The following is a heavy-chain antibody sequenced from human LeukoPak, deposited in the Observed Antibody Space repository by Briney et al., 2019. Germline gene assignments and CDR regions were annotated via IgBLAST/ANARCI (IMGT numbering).Heavy chain of an antibody. CDR3: AFDVWGSYRYARLGY. Sequence: SVKVSCKASGGTFSSYAISWVRQTPGQGLEWMGGIIPIFGTASYAQKFQGRVTITADKSTSTAYMELSSLRSEDTAVYYCAFDVWGSYRYARLGYWGQGTLVTVSS. CDR2: IIPIFGTA. J-gene: IGHJ4*02. V-gene: IGHV1-69*06. D-gene: IGHD3-16*02. CDR1: GGTFSSYA.